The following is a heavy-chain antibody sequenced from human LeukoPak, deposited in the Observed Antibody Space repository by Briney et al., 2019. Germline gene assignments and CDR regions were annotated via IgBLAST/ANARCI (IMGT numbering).Heavy chain of an antibody. CDR2: INPNSGGT. J-gene: IGHJ4*02. CDR1: GHTFTGYY. Sequence: ASVKVSCKASGHTFTGYYMHWVRQAPGQGLEWMGWINPNSGGTNYAQRFQGRVTMTRDTSISTAYMELSRLRSDDTAVYYCARARGYYDSSGYYCPLGYWGQGTLVTVSS. CDR3: ARARGYYDSSGYYCPLGY. D-gene: IGHD3-22*01. V-gene: IGHV1-2*02.